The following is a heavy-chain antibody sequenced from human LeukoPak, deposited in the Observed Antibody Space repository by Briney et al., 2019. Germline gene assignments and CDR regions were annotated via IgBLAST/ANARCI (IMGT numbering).Heavy chain of an antibody. CDR3: ARGSVSFDY. CDR1: GFTVSSDS. Sequence: GGSLRLSCTVSGFTVSSDSMSWVRQAPGKGLEWVSSISSSSYIYYADSVKGRFTISRDNAKNSLYLQMNSLRAEDTAVYYCARGSVSFDYWGQGTLVTVSS. CDR2: ISSSSYI. D-gene: IGHD3-10*01. V-gene: IGHV3-69-1*01. J-gene: IGHJ4*02.